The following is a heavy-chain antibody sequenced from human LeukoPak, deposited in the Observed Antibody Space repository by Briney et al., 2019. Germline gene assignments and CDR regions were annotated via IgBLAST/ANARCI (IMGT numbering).Heavy chain of an antibody. V-gene: IGHV4-4*07. D-gene: IGHD6-13*01. CDR3: AKSVSVAAAGMYYYMDF. Sequence: PSETLSLTCTVSGGSISSYFSSWIRQPAGKGLEWIGRIYTGGTNNYNPSLKSRVTMSVDTTTNQFSPKQSSVTAADTAIYYCAKSVSVAAAGMYYYMDFWGEGTTVTVSS. CDR2: IYTGGTN. CDR1: GGSISSYF. J-gene: IGHJ6*03.